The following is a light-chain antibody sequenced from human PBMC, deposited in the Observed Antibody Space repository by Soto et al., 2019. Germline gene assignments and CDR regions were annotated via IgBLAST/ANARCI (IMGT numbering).Light chain of an antibody. CDR1: QSVSSN. CDR3: QQYKNWPI. J-gene: IGKJ5*01. CDR2: GAS. Sequence: IGVTQPPSSLSVSPGERATLSCRVSQSVSSNFAWYQQKPGQAPRLLIYGASTRATGIPVRFSGSGFGTEFTLTISSLQSEDFAVYYCQQYKNWPIFGQGTRLEIK. V-gene: IGKV3-15*01.